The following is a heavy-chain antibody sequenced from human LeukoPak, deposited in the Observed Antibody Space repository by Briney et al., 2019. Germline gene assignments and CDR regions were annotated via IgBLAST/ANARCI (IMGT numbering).Heavy chain of an antibody. CDR1: GFTFRSYS. Sequence: GGSLGLSCAASGFTFRSYSMNWVRQAPGKGLEWVSSINSRGNDKYYAESVKGRFTISRDNAKNSLYLQMNNLRVEDTAVYYCAREGSIVPHQDLDCWGQGSLVTVSS. V-gene: IGHV3-21*01. J-gene: IGHJ4*02. CDR2: INSRGNDK. CDR3: AREGSIVPHQDLDC. D-gene: IGHD2-21*01.